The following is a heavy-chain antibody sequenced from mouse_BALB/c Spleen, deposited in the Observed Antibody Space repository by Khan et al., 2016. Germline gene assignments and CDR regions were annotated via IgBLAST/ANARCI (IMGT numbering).Heavy chain of an antibody. V-gene: IGHV3-8*02. Sequence: EVQLQESGPSLVKPSQTLSLTCSVTGDSITSGYWNWIRKFPGNKLEYMGYISYSGSTYYNPSLKSRIFITRDTSKNQYYLQLNSVTNEDTATYYSARYDGSSYVRAMGYWGQGTSVTVSS. CDR1: GDSITSGY. D-gene: IGHD1-1*01. CDR2: ISYSGST. CDR3: ARYDGSSYVRAMGY. J-gene: IGHJ4*01.